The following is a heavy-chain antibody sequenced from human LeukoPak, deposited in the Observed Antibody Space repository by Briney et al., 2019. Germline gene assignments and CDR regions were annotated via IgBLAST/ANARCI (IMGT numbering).Heavy chain of an antibody. Sequence: SETLSLTCAVYGGSFSGYYWSWIRQPPGKGLEWMGEINHSGSTNYNPSLKSRVTIAVDTSKNQFSLKLSSLTAADTAVYYCARAGGYSSSWYIRYWGQGTLVTVSS. V-gene: IGHV4-34*01. CDR2: INHSGST. CDR3: ARAGGYSSSWYIRY. J-gene: IGHJ4*02. CDR1: GGSFSGYY. D-gene: IGHD6-13*01.